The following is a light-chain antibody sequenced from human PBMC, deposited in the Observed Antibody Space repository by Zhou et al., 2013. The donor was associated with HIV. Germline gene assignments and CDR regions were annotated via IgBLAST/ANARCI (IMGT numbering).Light chain of an antibody. J-gene: IGKJ5*01. Sequence: EIVLTQSPGTLSLSPGERATLSCSASQSVTANFLAWYQQKPGQAPRLLIYGASSRAIGIPDRISGSGSGTDFTLTISRLEPEDFAVYYCQQRNSWPITFGQGTRLEIK. CDR3: QQRNSWPIT. V-gene: IGKV3D-20*02. CDR2: GAS. CDR1: QSVTANF.